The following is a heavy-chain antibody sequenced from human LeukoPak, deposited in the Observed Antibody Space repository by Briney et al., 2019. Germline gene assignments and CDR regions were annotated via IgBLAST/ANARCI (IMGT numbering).Heavy chain of an antibody. J-gene: IGHJ4*02. D-gene: IGHD6-13*01. Sequence: PGGSLRLSCAASGFTFSSYSMNWVRQAPGKGLEWVSSISSSSSYIYYAGSVKGRFTISRDNAKNSLYLQMNSLRAEDTAVYHCARVEYSSSPCSDYWGQGTLVTVSS. CDR2: ISSSSSYI. CDR3: ARVEYSSSPCSDY. V-gene: IGHV3-21*01. CDR1: GFTFSSYS.